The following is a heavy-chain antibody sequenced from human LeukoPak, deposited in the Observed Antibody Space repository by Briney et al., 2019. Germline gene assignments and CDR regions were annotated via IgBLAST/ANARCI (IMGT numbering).Heavy chain of an antibody. D-gene: IGHD3-22*01. CDR2: ISGSGGST. V-gene: IGHV3-23*01. CDR3: ATSDYYDSSGSLDV. J-gene: IGHJ6*02. CDR1: GFTFSSYA. Sequence: GGSLRLSCAASGFTFSSYAMSWVRQAPGKGLEWVSAISGSGGSTYYADSVKGQFTISRDNSKNTLYLQMNSLRAEDTAVYYCATSDYYDSSGSLDVWGQGTMVTVS.